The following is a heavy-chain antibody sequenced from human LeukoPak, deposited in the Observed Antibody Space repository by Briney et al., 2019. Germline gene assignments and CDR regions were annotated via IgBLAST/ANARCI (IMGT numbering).Heavy chain of an antibody. CDR2: VYYSGNT. Sequence: PSETLSLTCTVSGGSISTGSYYWGWIRQAPGKGLEWLGCVYYSGNTYYTPSLKSRVSISVDTSKNQFSLTLYSVSAADTAVFYCARVARVSWSGHYLDHWGQGTLVTVSS. CDR1: GGSISTGSYY. J-gene: IGHJ4*02. D-gene: IGHD3-3*01. V-gene: IGHV4-39*07. CDR3: ARVARVSWSGHYLDH.